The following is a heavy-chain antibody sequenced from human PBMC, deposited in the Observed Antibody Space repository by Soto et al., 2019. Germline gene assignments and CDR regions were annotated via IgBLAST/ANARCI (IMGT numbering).Heavy chain of an antibody. V-gene: IGHV3-21*04. Sequence: DVQLVESGGGLVKPGGSLRLSCAASGFTFSDYAMNWVRQAPGKGLEWVSSISYTGDFIYYADSVKGRFTISRDNAKSALYLQMTGLRGDDTAVYYCARDLLSGANYYAHWGQGTLVTVSS. CDR2: ISYTGDFI. CDR3: ARDLLSGANYYAH. J-gene: IGHJ4*02. D-gene: IGHD6-19*01. CDR1: GFTFSDYA.